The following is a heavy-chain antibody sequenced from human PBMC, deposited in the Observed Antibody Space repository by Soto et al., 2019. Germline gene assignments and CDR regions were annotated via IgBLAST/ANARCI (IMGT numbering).Heavy chain of an antibody. Sequence: PWRSLRLSCAASGFTFSSDAMHWFRQAPGKGLEWVSLISYDGSNKYYADSVKGRFTISRDTSKNTLYLQMNSLRAGDTAVYYCATGDYYETSAYSEPPLSFDYWGQGTFVTGYS. CDR3: ATGDYYETSAYSEPPLSFDY. CDR2: ISYDGSNK. D-gene: IGHD3-22*01. J-gene: IGHJ4*02. V-gene: IGHV3-30-3*01. CDR1: GFTFSSDA.